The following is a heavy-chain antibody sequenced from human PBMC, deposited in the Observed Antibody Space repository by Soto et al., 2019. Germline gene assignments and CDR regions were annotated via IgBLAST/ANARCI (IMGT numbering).Heavy chain of an antibody. D-gene: IGHD2-15*01. CDR3: ARDLGVGGTHPFDY. Sequence: SVKVSCKASGGTFSSYAISWVRQAPGQGLEWMGGIIPIFGTANYAQKFQGRVTITAGESTSTAYMELSSLRSEDTAVYYCARDLGVGGTHPFDYWGQGTLVTVSS. J-gene: IGHJ4*02. CDR1: GGTFSSYA. V-gene: IGHV1-69*13. CDR2: IIPIFGTA.